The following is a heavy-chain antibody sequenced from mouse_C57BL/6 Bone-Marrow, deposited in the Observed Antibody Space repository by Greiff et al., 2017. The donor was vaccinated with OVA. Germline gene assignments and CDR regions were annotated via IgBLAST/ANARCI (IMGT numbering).Heavy chain of an antibody. Sequence: EVQGVESGGGLVQPGGSLKLSCAASGFTFSDYYMYWVRQTPEKRLEWVAYISNGGGSTYYPDTVKGRFTISRDNAKNTLYLQMSRLKSEDTAMYYCARGGFYYGSRYWYFDVWGTGTTVTVSS. CDR3: ARGGFYYGSRYWYFDV. CDR1: GFTFSDYY. CDR2: ISNGGGST. V-gene: IGHV5-12*01. J-gene: IGHJ1*03. D-gene: IGHD1-1*01.